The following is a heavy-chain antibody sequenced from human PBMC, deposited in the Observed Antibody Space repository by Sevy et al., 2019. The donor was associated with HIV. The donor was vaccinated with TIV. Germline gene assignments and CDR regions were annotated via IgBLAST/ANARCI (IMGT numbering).Heavy chain of an antibody. CDR3: ARTKGGGTYVQMHY. CDR2: IIPILGPA. J-gene: IGHJ4*02. Sequence: ASVKVSCKTSGGTFRSHAFSWVRQAPGQGLEWMGGIIPILGPANYAEKFQGRVSISADESPKTAYMELSSLRSDDTAVYYCARTKGGGTYVQMHYWGQGTLVTVSS. V-gene: IGHV1-69*13. D-gene: IGHD1-26*01. CDR1: GGTFRSHA.